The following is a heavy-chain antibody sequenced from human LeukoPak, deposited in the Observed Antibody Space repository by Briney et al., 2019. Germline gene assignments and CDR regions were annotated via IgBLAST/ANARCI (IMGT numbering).Heavy chain of an antibody. D-gene: IGHD1-26*01. CDR1: GGSISSGSYY. CDR3: ARDRVGYWYFDL. V-gene: IGHV4-61*02. Sequence: PSETLSLTCTVSGGSISSGSYYWSWIRQPAGKGLEWIGRIYTSGSTNYNPSLKSRVTISVDTSKNQFSLKLSSVTAADTAEYYCARDRVGYWYFDLWGRGTLVTVSS. J-gene: IGHJ2*01. CDR2: IYTSGST.